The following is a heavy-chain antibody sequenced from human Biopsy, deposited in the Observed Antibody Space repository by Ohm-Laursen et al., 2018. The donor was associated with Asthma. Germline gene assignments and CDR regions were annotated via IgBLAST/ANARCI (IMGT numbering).Heavy chain of an antibody. D-gene: IGHD3-10*01. J-gene: IGHJ6*02. CDR3: ARAVDYSHYYGIDV. CDR1: GYTFNSAG. V-gene: IGHV1-18*01. CDR2: ISVYNGNT. Sequence: VASVKVSCKTSGYTFNSAGITWVRQALGQGLEWMGWISVYNGNTKVAQKLQDRATMITDTSTSTAYMELRSLRSDGTAVYFCARAVDYSHYYGIDVWGQGTTVTVS.